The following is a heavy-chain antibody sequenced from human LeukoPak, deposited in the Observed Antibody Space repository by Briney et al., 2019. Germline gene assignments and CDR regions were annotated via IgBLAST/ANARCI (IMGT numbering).Heavy chain of an antibody. CDR2: ISSSSSYI. V-gene: IGHV3-21*01. J-gene: IGHJ6*02. Sequence: GGSLRLSCAASGFTFSSYSMNWVRQAPGKGLEWVSSISSSSSYIYYADSVKGRFTISRDNAKNSLYLQMNSLRAEDTAVYYCAKCSSTSCYRYYYYGMDIWGQGTTVTVSS. CDR3: AKCSSTSCYRYYYYGMDI. D-gene: IGHD2-2*01. CDR1: GFTFSSYS.